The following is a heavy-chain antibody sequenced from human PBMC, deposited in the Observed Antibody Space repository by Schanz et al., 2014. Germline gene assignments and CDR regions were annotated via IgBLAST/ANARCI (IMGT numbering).Heavy chain of an antibody. Sequence: QVQMVESGGGVVQPGRSLRLSCAASGFAFSVYGMHWVRQAPGKGLEWVAVIWYDENNKYYADSVKRRFTISRDISKNTLHLQVTSLRAEDTAIYYCARDGNYYGSRNYYKTPYYFDYWGQGTLVTVSS. J-gene: IGHJ4*02. CDR3: ARDGNYYGSRNYYKTPYYFDY. D-gene: IGHD3-10*01. CDR1: GFAFSVYG. V-gene: IGHV3-33*01. CDR2: IWYDENNK.